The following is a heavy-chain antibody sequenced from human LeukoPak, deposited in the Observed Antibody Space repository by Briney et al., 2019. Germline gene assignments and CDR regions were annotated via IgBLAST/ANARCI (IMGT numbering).Heavy chain of an antibody. CDR1: GGSISSYY. CDR2: IHYSGST. V-gene: IGHV4-59*12. D-gene: IGHD5-18*01. CDR3: ARDFYNYGYDY. Sequence: SETLSLTCTVSGGSISSYYWSWIRQPPGKGLVWIGYIHYSGSTNYNPSLKSRVTISLDTSKNQFSLKVSSVTAADTAVYYCARDFYNYGYDYWGQGTLVTVSS. J-gene: IGHJ4*02.